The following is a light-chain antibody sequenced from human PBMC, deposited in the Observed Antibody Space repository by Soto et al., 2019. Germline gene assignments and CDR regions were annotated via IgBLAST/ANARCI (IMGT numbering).Light chain of an antibody. J-gene: IGKJ1*01. Sequence: VMTQSPDSLAVSLGEGATIDCKSSQSVLYSSNNKNYLAWYQQKPGQPPKLLFSWASTRESGVPDRFSASGSGTDFTLSIGSLQAEDVAVYYCQQYYSTPRTFGQGTKVDIK. CDR1: QSVLYSSNNKNY. V-gene: IGKV4-1*01. CDR2: WAS. CDR3: QQYYSTPRT.